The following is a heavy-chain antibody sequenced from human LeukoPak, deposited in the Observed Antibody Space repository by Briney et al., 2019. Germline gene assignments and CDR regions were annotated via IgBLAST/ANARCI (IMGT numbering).Heavy chain of an antibody. CDR2: INPNSGGT. J-gene: IGHJ6*03. V-gene: IGHV1-2*02. Sequence: ASVKVSCKASGYTFTGYYMHWVRQAPGQGLEWMGWINPNSGGTNYAQKLQGRVTMTTDTSTSTAYMELSSLRSEDTAVYYCARDSPVANTYYYYYYMDVWGKGTTVTVSS. CDR1: GYTFTGYY. D-gene: IGHD5-12*01. CDR3: ARDSPVANTYYYYYYMDV.